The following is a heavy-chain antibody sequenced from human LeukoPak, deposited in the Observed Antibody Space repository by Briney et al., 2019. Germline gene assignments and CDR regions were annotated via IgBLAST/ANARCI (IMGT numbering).Heavy chain of an antibody. CDR2: ISSSSSYI. J-gene: IGHJ5*02. CDR1: GFTFSSYS. CDR3: ASDQYYYDSSGYYFNWFDP. D-gene: IGHD3-22*01. V-gene: IGHV3-21*01. Sequence: GGSLRLSCAASGFTFSSYSMNWVRQAPGKGLEWVSSISSSSSYIYYADSVKGRFTIPRDNAKNSLYLQMNSLRAEDTAVYYCASDQYYYDSSGYYFNWFDPWGQGTLVTVSS.